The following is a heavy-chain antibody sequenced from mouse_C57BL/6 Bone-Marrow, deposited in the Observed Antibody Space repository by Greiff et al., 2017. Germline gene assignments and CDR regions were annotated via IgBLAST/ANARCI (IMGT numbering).Heavy chain of an antibody. CDR3: ARSGDGYYLAWFAY. CDR2: IDPSDSYT. V-gene: IGHV1-59*01. D-gene: IGHD2-3*01. J-gene: IGHJ3*01. CDR1: GYTFTSYW. Sequence: QVQLKQPGAELVRPGTSVKLSCKASGYTFTSYWMHWVKQRPGQGLEWIGVIDPSDSYTNYNQKFKGKATLTVDSSSSTAYMQLSSLTSEDSAVYYCARSGDGYYLAWFAYWGQGTRVTVSA.